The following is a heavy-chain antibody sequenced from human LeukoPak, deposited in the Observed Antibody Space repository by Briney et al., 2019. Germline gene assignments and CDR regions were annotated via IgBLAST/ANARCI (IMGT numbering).Heavy chain of an antibody. CDR3: AREASRDSSGYYAFDI. CDR2: ISDDGSNK. V-gene: IGHV3-30*04. D-gene: IGHD3-22*01. Sequence: GGSLRLSCAASGFTFSSYAMHWVRQAPGKGLEWVAVISDDGSNKYYADSVKGRFTISRDNSKNTLYLQMNSLRAEDTAVYYCAREASRDSSGYYAFDISGQGTMVTVSS. CDR1: GFTFSSYA. J-gene: IGHJ3*02.